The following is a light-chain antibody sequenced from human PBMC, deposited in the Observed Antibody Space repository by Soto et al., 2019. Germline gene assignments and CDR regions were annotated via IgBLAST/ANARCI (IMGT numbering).Light chain of an antibody. CDR2: AAS. CDR1: QSISNY. J-gene: IGKJ1*01. V-gene: IGKV1-39*01. CDR3: QQSYSPLWT. Sequence: DIQMTQSPSTLSASVGDRVTITCRASQSISNYLSWYQHKPGKAPKVLIYAASSLQRGVPSRFSGSGSGTDFTLIISSLQPEDFATYYCQQSYSPLWTFGQGTKVDIK.